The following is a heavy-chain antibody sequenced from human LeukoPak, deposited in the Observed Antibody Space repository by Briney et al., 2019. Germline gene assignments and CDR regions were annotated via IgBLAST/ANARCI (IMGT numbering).Heavy chain of an antibody. CDR2: IYHNWNT. D-gene: IGHD1-14*01. Sequence: SETLSLTCSVSGGSISSTSYYWDWIRQPPGKGLEWIGSIYHNWNTFYNPSLKSRVTIALDTSKNQFSLNLSSVTAADTATYYCARRNSMIGTFDYWGQGTLVTVSS. CDR3: ARRNSMIGTFDY. CDR1: GGSISSTSYY. J-gene: IGHJ4*02. V-gene: IGHV4-39*01.